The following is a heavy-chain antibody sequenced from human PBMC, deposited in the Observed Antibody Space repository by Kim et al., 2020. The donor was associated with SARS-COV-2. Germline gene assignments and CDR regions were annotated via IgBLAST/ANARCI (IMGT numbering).Heavy chain of an antibody. V-gene: IGHV4-39*07. D-gene: IGHD6-13*01. Sequence: SETLSLTCTVSGGSISSGGYYWSWIRQPPGKGLEWIGEINHSGSTNYNPSLKSRVTISVDTSKNQFSLKLSSVTAADTAVYYCARGPGYSSSWYGARNWFDPWGQGTLVTVSS. CDR1: GGSISSGGYY. J-gene: IGHJ5*02. CDR2: INHSGST. CDR3: ARGPGYSSSWYGARNWFDP.